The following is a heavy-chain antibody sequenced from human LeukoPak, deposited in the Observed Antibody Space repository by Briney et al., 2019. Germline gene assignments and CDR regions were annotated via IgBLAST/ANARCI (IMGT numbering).Heavy chain of an antibody. D-gene: IGHD6-19*01. J-gene: IGHJ6*02. Sequence: PGGSLRLSCAASGFSFSSYGMHWVRQAPGKGLEWVAVTSYDGSNKFYADSVKGRFTISRDNSKNTLYLQMNSLRAEDTAVYYCAKAHSSGWYYYYYGMDVWGQGTTVTVSS. CDR1: GFSFSSYG. CDR2: TSYDGSNK. CDR3: AKAHSSGWYYYYYGMDV. V-gene: IGHV3-30*18.